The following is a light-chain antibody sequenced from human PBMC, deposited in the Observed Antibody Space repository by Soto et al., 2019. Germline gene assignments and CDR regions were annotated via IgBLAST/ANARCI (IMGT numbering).Light chain of an antibody. V-gene: IGLV1-44*01. CDR3: AAWDDSLNGPV. CDR1: SSNIGSNT. CDR2: SNN. J-gene: IGLJ2*01. Sequence: QSVLTQPPSASGTPGQRVTISCSGSSSNIGSNTVNWYQQLPGTAPKLLIYSNNQRPSGVPDRFSGSKSGTSASLAISGLQSEDEADYYCAAWDDSLNGPVFSVGTKLTVL.